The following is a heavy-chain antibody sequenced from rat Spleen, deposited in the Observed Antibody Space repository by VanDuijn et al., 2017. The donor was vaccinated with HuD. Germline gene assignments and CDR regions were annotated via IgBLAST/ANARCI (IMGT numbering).Heavy chain of an antibody. Sequence: QVQLKESGPGLVQPSQTLSLTCTVSGFSLSSYGVIWVRQPPGKGLEWMGRMNYNGDTSYNSALKSRLSISRDTSKNQVFLKMNSLQTDDTGTYYCTIHPRYWGQGVMVTVSS. CDR3: TIHPRY. J-gene: IGHJ2*01. D-gene: IGHD3-1*01. V-gene: IGHV2-63*01. CDR1: GFSLSSYG. CDR2: MNYNGDT.